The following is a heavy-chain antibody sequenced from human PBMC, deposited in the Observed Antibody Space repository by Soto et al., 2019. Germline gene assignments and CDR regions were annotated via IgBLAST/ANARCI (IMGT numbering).Heavy chain of an antibody. V-gene: IGHV1-69*13. CDR2: IIPIFGTA. D-gene: IGHD5-18*01. Sequence: SVKVSCTASGGTFSSYAISWVRQAPGQGLEWMGGIIPIFGTANYAQKFQGRVTITEDESMSTAYMELSSLSSEDTAVYCCAREGHTPASPWGQGSLVT. CDR3: AREGHTPASP. J-gene: IGHJ5*02. CDR1: GGTFSSYA.